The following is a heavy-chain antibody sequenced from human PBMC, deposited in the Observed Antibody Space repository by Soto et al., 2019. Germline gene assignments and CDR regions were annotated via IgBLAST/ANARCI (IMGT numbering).Heavy chain of an antibody. D-gene: IGHD4-17*01. J-gene: IGHJ4*02. V-gene: IGHV2-5*02. CDR3: AHCTLHDYGDYDPGTSHVFDS. CDR2: IYGDNDK. CDR1: GFSLSNSGVG. Sequence: QITLKESGPSPVKPTQTLTVTCTFSGFSLSNSGVGVAWIRQPPGKALEWLALIYGDNDKRYSPSLKTRLTXTXXXSXXQLVLTMTNMDPVDTATYYCAHCTLHDYGDYDPGTSHVFDSWGQGTLVTVSS.